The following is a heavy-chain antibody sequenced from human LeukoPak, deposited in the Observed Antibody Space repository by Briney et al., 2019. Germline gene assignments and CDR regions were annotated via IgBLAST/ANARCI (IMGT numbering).Heavy chain of an antibody. J-gene: IGHJ4*02. D-gene: IGHD6-19*01. V-gene: IGHV1-24*01. Sequence: ASVKVSCKASGYTFTGYYMHWVRQAPGKGLEWMGGFDPEDGETIYAQKFQGRVTMTEDTSTDTAYMELSSLRSEDTAVYYCATVGSLYSSGSTYYFDYWGQGTLVTVSS. CDR3: ATVGSLYSSGSTYYFDY. CDR2: FDPEDGET. CDR1: GYTFTGYY.